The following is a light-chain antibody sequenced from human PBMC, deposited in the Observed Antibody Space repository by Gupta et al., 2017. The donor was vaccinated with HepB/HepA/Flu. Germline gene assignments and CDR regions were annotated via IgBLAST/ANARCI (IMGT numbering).Light chain of an antibody. CDR1: QSLLHSNGYNY. J-gene: IGKJ5*01. CDR2: LGS. V-gene: IGKV2-28*01. Sequence: DIVMPQSSLPLPVTPGEPASISCRSSQSLLHSNGYNYLDWYLQKPGQSPQLLIYLGSNRASGVPDRFSGSGSGTDFTLKISRVEAEDVGVYYCMQALQTPITFGQGTRLEIK. CDR3: MQALQTPIT.